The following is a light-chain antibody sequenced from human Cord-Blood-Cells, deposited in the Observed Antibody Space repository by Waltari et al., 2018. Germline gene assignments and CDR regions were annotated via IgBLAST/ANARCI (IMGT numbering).Light chain of an antibody. CDR1: QSVSSSY. Sequence: EIVLTQSPGTLSLSPGERATLSCRASQSVSSSYLAWYQQKPGQAPRLLIYGASSRPTVIPDRFSGSGSGTDFPLTISRLEPEDFAVYYCQQYGSSPLTFGGGTKVEIK. CDR3: QQYGSSPLT. J-gene: IGKJ4*01. V-gene: IGKV3-20*01. CDR2: GAS.